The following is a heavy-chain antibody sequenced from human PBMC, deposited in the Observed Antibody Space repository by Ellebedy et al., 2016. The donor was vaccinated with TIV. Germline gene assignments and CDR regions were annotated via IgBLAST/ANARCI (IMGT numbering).Heavy chain of an antibody. J-gene: IGHJ4*02. CDR2: ISYDGSNK. V-gene: IGHV3-30*07. D-gene: IGHD2-2*02. CDR3: ARVGQYQLLYFDY. CDR1: GFTFSSYA. Sequence: PGGSLRLSCAASGFTFSSYAMHWVRQAPGKGLEWVAVISYDGSNKYYADSVKGRFTISRDNAKNSLYLQMNSLRAEDTAVYYCARVGQYQLLYFDYWGQGTLVTVSS.